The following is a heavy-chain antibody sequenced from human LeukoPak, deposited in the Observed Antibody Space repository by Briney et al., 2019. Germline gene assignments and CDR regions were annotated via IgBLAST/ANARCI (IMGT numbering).Heavy chain of an antibody. D-gene: IGHD6-19*01. CDR1: GYTFTSYY. CDR2: INPSGGST. V-gene: IGHV1-46*03. Sequence: ASVTVSCKASGYTFTSYYMHWVRQAPGQGLEEMGIINPSGGSTIYAQKFQGRSNMTSEMVTDPVHMELDSLRSEDTAVYYCAGDRGRDPTAISGAFYIWGQRTMVTVSS. CDR3: AGDRGRDPTAISGAFYI. J-gene: IGHJ3*02.